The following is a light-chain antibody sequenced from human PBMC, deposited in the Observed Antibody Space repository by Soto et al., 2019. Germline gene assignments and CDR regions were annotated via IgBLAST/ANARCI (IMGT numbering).Light chain of an antibody. CDR2: EGS. CDR1: SSDVGSYNL. V-gene: IGLV2-23*01. CDR3: V. J-gene: IGLJ1*01. Sequence: QSALTQPASVSGSPGQSITISCTGTSSDVGSYNLVSWYQQHPGKAPKLMIYEGSKRPSGVSNRFSGSKSGNTASLTISGLQAEDEADYGGVFGTGTKLTVL.